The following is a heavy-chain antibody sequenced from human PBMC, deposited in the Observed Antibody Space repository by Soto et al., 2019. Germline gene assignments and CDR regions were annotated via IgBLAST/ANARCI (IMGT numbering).Heavy chain of an antibody. D-gene: IGHD6-19*01. CDR2: IYYSGST. CDR3: ARVAVAGKGGGYFDY. J-gene: IGHJ4*02. Sequence: PSETLSLTCTVSGGSIDNSYWSWIRQYPGKGLEWIGYIYYSGSTNYNPSLKSRVTISVDTSKNQFSLKLSSVTAADTAVYYCARVAVAGKGGGYFDYWGQGTLVTVSS. V-gene: IGHV4-59*01. CDR1: GGSIDNSY.